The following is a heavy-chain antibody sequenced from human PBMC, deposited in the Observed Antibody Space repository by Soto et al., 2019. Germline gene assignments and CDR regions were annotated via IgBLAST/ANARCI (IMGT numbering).Heavy chain of an antibody. CDR3: AKVLLWFGDYYYYMDV. Sequence: PGGSLRLSCAASGFTFSSYAMSWVRQAPGKGLEWVSAISGSGGSTYYADSVKGRFTISRDNSKNTLYLQMSSLRAEDTAVYYCAKVLLWFGDYYYYMDVWGKGTTVTVSS. J-gene: IGHJ6*03. V-gene: IGHV3-23*01. CDR1: GFTFSSYA. D-gene: IGHD3-10*01. CDR2: ISGSGGST.